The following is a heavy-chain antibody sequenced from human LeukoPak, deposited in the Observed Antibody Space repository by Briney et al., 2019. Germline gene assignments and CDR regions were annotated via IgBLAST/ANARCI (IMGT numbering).Heavy chain of an antibody. D-gene: IGHD4-23*01. CDR2: IKSQRDGGAT. CDR3: TTMVGSPTY. J-gene: IGHJ4*02. CDR1: GFNFNYAW. Sequence: GGSLRLSCAGSGFNFNYAWMTWLRQAPGKGLEWVGRIKSQRDGGATDYAAPVKSRFSLSRDDSRNTVFLQMTSPKTDDTGVYYCTTMVGSPTYWGQGALVAVSS. V-gene: IGHV3-15*01.